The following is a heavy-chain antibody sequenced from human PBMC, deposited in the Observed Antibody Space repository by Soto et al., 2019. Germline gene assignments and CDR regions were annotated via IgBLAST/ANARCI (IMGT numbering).Heavy chain of an antibody. V-gene: IGHV3-11*01. D-gene: IGHD3-16*01. CDR3: ARDPRNLGFDP. CDR2: IGGRGNDI. Sequence: GGSLRLSCEGFGFTFSDYYMHWIRQAPGKGLEWISSIGGRGNDINYADSVKGRFTISRDNAKNSLYLQLNSLRDDETAVYYCARDPRNLGFDPWGQGTLVTVSS. CDR1: GFTFSDYY. J-gene: IGHJ5*02.